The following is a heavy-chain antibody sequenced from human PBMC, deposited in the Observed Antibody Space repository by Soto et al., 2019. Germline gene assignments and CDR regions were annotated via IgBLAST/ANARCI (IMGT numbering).Heavy chain of an antibody. V-gene: IGHV3-23*01. J-gene: IGHJ6*03. CDR1: GFTFGSYA. CDR3: AMARRPSCNFFYYMDV. Sequence: EVQLLESGGGLVQPGGSLRLSCAVSGFTFGSYAMSWVRLAPEKGLEWVSTLGCDGVTAFYADSVKGRFTISRDNSKNTVFLQMNTLIAEDTGVYYCAMARRPSCNFFYYMDVWGGGTTVTVSS. D-gene: IGHD2-2*01. CDR2: LGCDGVTA.